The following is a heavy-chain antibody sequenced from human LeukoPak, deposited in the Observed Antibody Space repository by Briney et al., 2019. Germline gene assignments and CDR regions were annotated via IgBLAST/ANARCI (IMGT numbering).Heavy chain of an antibody. J-gene: IGHJ4*02. V-gene: IGHV3-30-3*01. CDR2: ISYDGSNK. Sequence: GGSLRLSCAASGFTFSSYAMHWVRQAPGKGLEWVAVISYDGSNKYYADSVKGRFTISRDNSKNTLYLQMNSLRAEDTAVYYCIRYCSSTSCYPAWGQGTLVTVSS. D-gene: IGHD2-2*01. CDR3: IRYCSSTSCYPA. CDR1: GFTFSSYA.